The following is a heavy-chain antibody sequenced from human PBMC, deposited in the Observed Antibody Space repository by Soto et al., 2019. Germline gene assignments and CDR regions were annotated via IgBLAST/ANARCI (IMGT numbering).Heavy chain of an antibody. J-gene: IGHJ6*02. CDR1: GYTYTSYA. CDR2: INAGNGNT. V-gene: IGHV1-3*01. Sequence: ASVKVSCKASGYTYTSYAMHWVRQAPGQRLEWMGWINAGNGNTGYAQKFQGRVTMTRNTSISTAYMELSSLRSEDTAVYYCARGRNGMDVWGQGTTVTVSS. CDR3: ARGRNGMDV.